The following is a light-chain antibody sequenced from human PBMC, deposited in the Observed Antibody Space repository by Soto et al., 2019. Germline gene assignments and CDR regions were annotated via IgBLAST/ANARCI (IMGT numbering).Light chain of an antibody. Sequence: QSALNQPASGYGSPGQSITISCTGTSGDVGGYNYVSWYQQHPGKAPKLMIYDVSNRPSGVSNRFSGSKSGNTASLTISGLQAEDEADYYCSSYTSSSTYVFGTGTKVTVL. CDR1: SGDVGGYNY. CDR3: SSYTSSSTYV. V-gene: IGLV2-14*01. J-gene: IGLJ1*01. CDR2: DVS.